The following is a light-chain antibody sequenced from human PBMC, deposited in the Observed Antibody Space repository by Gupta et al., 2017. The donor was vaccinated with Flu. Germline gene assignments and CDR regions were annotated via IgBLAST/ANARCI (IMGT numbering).Light chain of an antibody. CDR2: EVS. J-gene: IGLJ2*01. CDR3: SSYTSSSTPHVV. V-gene: IGLV2-14*01. CDR1: SSDVGSYNY. Sequence: QSALTQPASVSGSPGQSITISCTGTSSDVGSYNYVSWYQQHPGKAPKLMIYEVSDRPSGGSNRFSGSKSGNTASLTISGLQAEDEAEYYCSSYTSSSTPHVVFGGGTKLTVL.